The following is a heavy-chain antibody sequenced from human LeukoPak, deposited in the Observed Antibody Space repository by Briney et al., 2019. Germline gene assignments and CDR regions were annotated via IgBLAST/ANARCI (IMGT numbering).Heavy chain of an antibody. V-gene: IGHV1-69*05. J-gene: IGHJ3*02. Sequence: ASVKVSCKASGGTFSSYAISWVRQAPGQGLEWMGGIIPIFGTANYAQKFQGRVTITTDESTSAAYMELSSLRSEATAVYCWQTFARDLRGAFDIWGQGTMVTVSS. CDR3: QTFARDLRGAFDI. CDR2: IIPIFGTA. D-gene: IGHD3-10*01. CDR1: GGTFSSYA.